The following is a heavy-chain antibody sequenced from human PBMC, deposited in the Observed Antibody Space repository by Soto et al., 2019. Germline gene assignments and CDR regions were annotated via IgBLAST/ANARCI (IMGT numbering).Heavy chain of an antibody. Sequence: SVKVSCKASGGTFSSYAISWVRQAPGQGLEWMGGIIPIFGTANYAQKFQGRVTITADKSTSTAYMELSSLRSEDTAVYYCAGGWYEVEHYYYGMDVWGHGPTGTVS. CDR3: AGGWYEVEHYYYGMDV. V-gene: IGHV1-69*06. D-gene: IGHD6-19*01. CDR2: IIPIFGTA. J-gene: IGHJ6*02. CDR1: GGTFSSYA.